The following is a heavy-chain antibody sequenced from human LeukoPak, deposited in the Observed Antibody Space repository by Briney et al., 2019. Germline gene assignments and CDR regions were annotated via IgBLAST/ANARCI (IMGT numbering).Heavy chain of an antibody. Sequence: ASVKVSCKASGDSFTNYAIHWVRQAPGQRLEWMGWINVGNGNTKYSQEFQGRVTITRDTSASTVYMELSSLRSEDMAVYYCARARIIMVRGFIITAYFDDWGQGTLVTVSS. D-gene: IGHD3-10*01. CDR1: GDSFTNYA. J-gene: IGHJ4*02. V-gene: IGHV1-3*03. CDR2: INVGNGNT. CDR3: ARARIIMVRGFIITAYFDD.